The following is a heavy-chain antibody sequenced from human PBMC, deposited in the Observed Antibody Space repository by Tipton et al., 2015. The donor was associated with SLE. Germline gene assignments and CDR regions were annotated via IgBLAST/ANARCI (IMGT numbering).Heavy chain of an antibody. V-gene: IGHV1-46*01. CDR2: ISPSGGRP. Sequence: QLMQSGAEVKKPGASVKVSCMASGYTFTNYYVHWVRQAPGQGLEWVGIISPSGGRPTYAQKFQGRVTMTRDTSTSAVYMELNSLRFDDTAVYYCAREAESCSSTTCPFEPRGQGTLVTVSS. J-gene: IGHJ5*02. CDR3: AREAESCSSTTCPFEP. CDR1: GYTFTNYY. D-gene: IGHD2-2*01.